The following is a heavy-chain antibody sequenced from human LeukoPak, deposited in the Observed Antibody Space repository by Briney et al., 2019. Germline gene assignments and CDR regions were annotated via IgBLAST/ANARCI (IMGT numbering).Heavy chain of an antibody. CDR2: ISGNGGNT. CDR3: AKDDNYIRFLS. CDR1: GFTPTTLG. Sequence: GRSLRPSCAVSGFTPTTLGMNCVRQAARNVREWVSGISGNGGNTYYAESVKGRFTISRDNSKNTLYLQMNSLRAEDTAVYYCAKDDNYIRFLSWGQGTLVTVSS. V-gene: IGHV3-23*01. D-gene: IGHD3-16*01. J-gene: IGHJ5*02.